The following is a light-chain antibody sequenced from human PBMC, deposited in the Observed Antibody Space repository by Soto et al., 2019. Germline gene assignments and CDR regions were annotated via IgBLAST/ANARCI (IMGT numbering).Light chain of an antibody. V-gene: IGLV2-14*01. J-gene: IGLJ1*01. CDR1: TCDVGGYLY. CDR3: SSYTTSSSYV. Sequence: LPQPPSVSVSPGQSITIFCTGTTCDVGGYLYVSWYQQHPGKAPKLMSYDVTSRPSGVSYRVSGSKSGNTASLTISGLQAEDEADYYCSSYTTSSSYVFGTGTKGTVL. CDR2: DVT.